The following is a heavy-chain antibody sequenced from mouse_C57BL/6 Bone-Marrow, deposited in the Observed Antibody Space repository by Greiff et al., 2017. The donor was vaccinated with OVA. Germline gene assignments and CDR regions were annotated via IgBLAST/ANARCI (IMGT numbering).Heavy chain of an antibody. CDR1: GYTFTSYW. J-gene: IGHJ1*03. D-gene: IGHD1-1*01. CDR3: ARDGSSYWYFDV. CDR2: IHPNSGST. V-gene: IGHV1-64*01. Sequence: QLQQPGAELVKPGASVKLSCKASGYTFTSYWMHWVKQRPGQGLEWIGMIHPNSGSTNYNEKFKSKATLTVDKSSSTAYMQLSSLTSEDSAVYYCARDGSSYWYFDVWGTGTTVTVSS.